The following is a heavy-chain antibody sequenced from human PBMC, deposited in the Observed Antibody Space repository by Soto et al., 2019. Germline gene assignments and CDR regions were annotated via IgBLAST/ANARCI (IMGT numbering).Heavy chain of an antibody. CDR3: ANDVVGSGAYYLPFDY. Sequence: GGSLRLSCAASGFTFSHYYMSWIRQAPGKGLEWVSYISSSGSSTYYADAVKGRFTISRDNSRNTLYLQMNSLRAEDTAVYYCANDVVGSGAYYLPFDYWGQGTLVTVSS. CDR1: GFTFSHYY. D-gene: IGHD2-2*01. V-gene: IGHV3-11*01. J-gene: IGHJ4*02. CDR2: ISSSGSST.